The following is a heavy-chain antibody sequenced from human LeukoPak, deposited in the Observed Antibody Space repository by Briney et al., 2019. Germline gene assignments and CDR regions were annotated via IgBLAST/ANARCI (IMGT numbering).Heavy chain of an antibody. CDR1: GFTFSSYW. CDR2: INRDGSST. Sequence: PGGSLRLSCAASGFTFSSYWMHWVRQDPGKGLVWVSRINRDGSSTSYAHFVKGRFTIPRDNAKNALYLQMNSLRAEDTAVYYCARGRGYSYGWIGEKLLDYWGQGTLVTVSS. J-gene: IGHJ4*02. D-gene: IGHD5-18*01. V-gene: IGHV3-74*01. CDR3: ARGRGYSYGWIGEKLLDY.